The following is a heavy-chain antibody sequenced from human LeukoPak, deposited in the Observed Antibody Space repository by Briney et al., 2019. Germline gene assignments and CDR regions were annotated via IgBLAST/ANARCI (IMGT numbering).Heavy chain of an antibody. V-gene: IGHV3-7*01. J-gene: IGHJ4*02. CDR2: INEDGSDK. Sequence: GGSLRLSCAASGFSFSSYWMTWARQAPGKGLESVANINEDGSDKYYVDSVKGRFTISRDNAKKSLYLQMNSLRAEDTAVYYCASPRGSRGQGTLVTVSS. D-gene: IGHD3-16*01. CDR1: GFSFSSYW. CDR3: ASPRGS.